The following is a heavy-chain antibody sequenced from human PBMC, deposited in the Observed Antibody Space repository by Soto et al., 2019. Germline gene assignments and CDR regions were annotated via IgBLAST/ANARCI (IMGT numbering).Heavy chain of an antibody. Sequence: QVQLVESGGGVVQPGTSLRVSCEVSGFSLSSYAIHWVRQAPGKGLEWVAVTSNDGKKVSYADSVKGRFTVSRDNSKNTVALQMTRLRSEYTAVYFCSKAAEVFGLVIFAYLDSWGQGSLVTVSA. CDR3: SKAAEVFGLVIFAYLDS. V-gene: IGHV3-30*18. CDR2: TSNDGKKV. J-gene: IGHJ4*02. CDR1: GFSLSSYA. D-gene: IGHD3-3*02.